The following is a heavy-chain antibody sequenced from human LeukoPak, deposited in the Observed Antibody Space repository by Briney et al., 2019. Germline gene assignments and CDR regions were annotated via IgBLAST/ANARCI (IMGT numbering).Heavy chain of an antibody. CDR2: ISSSSTTI. V-gene: IGHV3-48*01. D-gene: IGHD3-3*01. Sequence: GGSLRLSCSASGFTFSSYSMNWVRQAPGKGLEWVSYISSSSTTIYYADSVKGRFTISRDNAKNSLYLQMNSRRVADTAVYYCARGPYKDFWSGYSDYWGQGTLVTVSS. CDR1: GFTFSSYS. CDR3: ARGPYKDFWSGYSDY. J-gene: IGHJ4*02.